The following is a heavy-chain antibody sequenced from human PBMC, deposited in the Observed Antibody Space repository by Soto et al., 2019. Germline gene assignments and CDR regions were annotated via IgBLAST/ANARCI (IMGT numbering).Heavy chain of an antibody. J-gene: IGHJ4*02. CDR3: ATALSFGESALDY. D-gene: IGHD3-10*01. CDR2: LDPGDGEI. Sequence: EVQLIQSGAEVKRPGASVKLSCKVSGFSFTDYYLHWVQQAPGKGLEWMGLLDPGDGEIAYAEKFQCRVSIIADTSTDTLYLQVDGLTHDDTAIYYCATALSFGESALDYWGQGTRVTVSS. CDR1: GFSFTDYY. V-gene: IGHV1-69-2*01.